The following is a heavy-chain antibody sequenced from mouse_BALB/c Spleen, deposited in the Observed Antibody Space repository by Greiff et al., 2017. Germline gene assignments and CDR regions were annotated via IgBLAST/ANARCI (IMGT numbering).Heavy chain of an antibody. CDR3: AREESYYGNQEAMDY. J-gene: IGHJ4*01. D-gene: IGHD2-10*01. CDR1: GYTFTSYW. CDR2: IDPSDSYT. V-gene: IGHV1-69*02. Sequence: QVQLQQPGAELVKPGASVKLSCKASGYTFTSYWMHWVKQRPGQGLEWIGEIDPSDSYTNYNQKFKGKATLTVDKSSSTAYMQLSSLTSEDSAVYYCAREESYYGNQEAMDYWGQGTSVTVSS.